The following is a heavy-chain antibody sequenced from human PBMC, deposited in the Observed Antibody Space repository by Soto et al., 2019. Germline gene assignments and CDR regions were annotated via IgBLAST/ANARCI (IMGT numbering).Heavy chain of an antibody. CDR1: GFTFTYAW. J-gene: IGHJ6*02. CDR3: TTDVHSISYDLYTMDV. Sequence: EVQLVESGGGLVKPGASLRLSCAASGFTFTYAWLNWVRQVPGKGLEWVGRIKGKTYGGTTDYAAPVQGRFTISRDDSTNTLYRQINNRKTEDTAVYYCTTDVHSISYDLYTMDVWGRGTTVTVSS. D-gene: IGHD2-8*01. CDR2: IKGKTYGGTT. V-gene: IGHV3-15*07.